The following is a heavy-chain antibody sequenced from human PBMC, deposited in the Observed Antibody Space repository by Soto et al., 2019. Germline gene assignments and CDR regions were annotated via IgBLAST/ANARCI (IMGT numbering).Heavy chain of an antibody. CDR1: GGTFSSYA. CDR2: IIPIFGTA. D-gene: IGHD2-15*01. CDR3: ASVETQSYYYGMDV. V-gene: IGHV1-69*12. J-gene: IGHJ6*02. Sequence: QVQLVQSGAEVKKPGSSVKVSCKASGGTFSSYAISWVRQAPGQGLEWMGGIIPIFGTADYAQKFQGRVTITADESTSTAYTELRSLRSEDTAVYYCASVETQSYYYGMDVWGQGTTVTVSS.